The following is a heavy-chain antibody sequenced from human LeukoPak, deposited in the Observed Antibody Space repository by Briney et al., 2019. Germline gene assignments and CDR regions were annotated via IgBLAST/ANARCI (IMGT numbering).Heavy chain of an antibody. CDR3: ARARGTSGYFDY. Sequence: PSQTLSLTCTVSGGSISSGGYYWSWLRQHPGKGLEWIGCIYYSGSTYYNPSLKSRVSISVDTSKNQFSLRLSSVTAADTAVYYCARARGTSGYFDYWGQGTLVTVSS. D-gene: IGHD3-10*01. CDR2: IYYSGST. J-gene: IGHJ4*02. CDR1: GGSISSGGYY. V-gene: IGHV4-31*03.